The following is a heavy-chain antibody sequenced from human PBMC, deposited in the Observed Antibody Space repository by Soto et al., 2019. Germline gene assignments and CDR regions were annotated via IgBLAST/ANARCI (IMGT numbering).Heavy chain of an antibody. CDR2: ISGSGGST. J-gene: IGHJ3*02. CDR1: GFTFSSYA. Sequence: GGSLRLSCAASGFTFSSYAMSWVRQAPGKGLEWVSAISGSGGSTYYADSVKGRFTISRDNSKNTLYLQMNSLRAEDTAVYYCAKDPGMGPGIAVTDDAFDIWGQGTMVTVSS. V-gene: IGHV3-23*01. D-gene: IGHD6-19*01. CDR3: AKDPGMGPGIAVTDDAFDI.